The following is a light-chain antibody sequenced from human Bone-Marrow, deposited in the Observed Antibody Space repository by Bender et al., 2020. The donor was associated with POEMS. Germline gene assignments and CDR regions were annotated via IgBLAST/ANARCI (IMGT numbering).Light chain of an antibody. J-gene: IGLJ3*02. CDR2: DVS. CDR3: GSYGGNNNWV. CDR1: DSDVGGYNY. V-gene: IGLV2-14*03. Sequence: QSALTQPASVSGSPGQSITISCAGADSDVGGYNYVSWYQQHPGKAPKLMIYDVSKWPSGVSNRFSGAKSGNTASLTISGLQADDEADYSCGSYGGNNNWVFGGGTRLTVL.